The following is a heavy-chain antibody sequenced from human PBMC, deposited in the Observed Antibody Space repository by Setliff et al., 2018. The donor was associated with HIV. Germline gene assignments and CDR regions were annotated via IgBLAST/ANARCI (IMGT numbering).Heavy chain of an antibody. CDR3: VRDSAASVWVGASVYYFDF. CDR2: ISSSDDDT. V-gene: IGHV3-21*01. D-gene: IGHD1-26*01. J-gene: IGHJ4*02. CDR1: GFSFRNFG. Sequence: GSLRLSCTASGFSFRNFGMTWVRQAPGKGLEWVSSISSSDDDTHYADSLRGRFAVSRDNAKSALYLQMNNLSVDDTAVYYCVRDSAASVWVGASVYYFDFWGQGIQVTVSS.